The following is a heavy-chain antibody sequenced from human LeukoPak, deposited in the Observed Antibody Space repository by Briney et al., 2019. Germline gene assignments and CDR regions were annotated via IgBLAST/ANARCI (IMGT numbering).Heavy chain of an antibody. V-gene: IGHV1-2*02. Sequence: ASAKVSCKASGYTFTGYYMHWVRQAPGQGLEWMGWINPNSGGTNYAQKFQGRVTMTRDTSISTAYMELSRLRSDDTAMYYCARDRVAGPSFDYWGQGTLVTVSS. CDR3: ARDRVAGPSFDY. CDR1: GYTFTGYY. CDR2: INPNSGGT. D-gene: IGHD6-19*01. J-gene: IGHJ4*02.